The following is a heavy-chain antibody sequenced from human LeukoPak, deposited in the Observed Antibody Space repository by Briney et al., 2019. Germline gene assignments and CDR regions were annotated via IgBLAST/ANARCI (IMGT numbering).Heavy chain of an antibody. CDR1: GFTFSSFD. CDR2: IGAASDT. J-gene: IGHJ6*03. CDR3: ARGPPRGKYYYMDV. Sequence: GGSLRLSCAASGFTFSSFDMPWVRQPTGQGLEWVSTIGAASDTYYPGSVEGRFTLSRDNAKNSLYLQMNSLTAGDTAVYYCARGPPRGKYYYMDVWGKGTTVTVSS. V-gene: IGHV3-13*01. D-gene: IGHD1-1*01.